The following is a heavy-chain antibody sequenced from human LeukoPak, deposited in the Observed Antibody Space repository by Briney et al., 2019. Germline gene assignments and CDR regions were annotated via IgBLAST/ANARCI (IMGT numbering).Heavy chain of an antibody. J-gene: IGHJ2*01. Sequence: PSETLSLTCTVSGGSISSYYWSWIRQPPGKGLEWIGYIFYSGSTNYNPSLRSRVTISLDTSKNLFSLKLSSVTAADTAVYYCARLTMFRGVIYGTDWHSDLWGRGTLVTVSS. V-gene: IGHV4-59*12. CDR1: GGSISSYY. CDR3: ARLTMFRGVIYGTDWHSDL. D-gene: IGHD3-10*01. CDR2: IFYSGST.